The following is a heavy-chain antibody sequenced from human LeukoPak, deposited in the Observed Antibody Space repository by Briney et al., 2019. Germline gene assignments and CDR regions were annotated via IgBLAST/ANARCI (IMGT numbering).Heavy chain of an antibody. Sequence: GGSLRLSCAASGFTFDDYAMHWVRQAPGKDLEWVSGISWNSGSIGYADSVKGRFTISRDNAKNSLYLQMNSLRAEDTALYYCAKLGYWGQGTLVTVSS. J-gene: IGHJ4*02. V-gene: IGHV3-9*01. CDR3: AKLGY. CDR2: ISWNSGSI. CDR1: GFTFDDYA.